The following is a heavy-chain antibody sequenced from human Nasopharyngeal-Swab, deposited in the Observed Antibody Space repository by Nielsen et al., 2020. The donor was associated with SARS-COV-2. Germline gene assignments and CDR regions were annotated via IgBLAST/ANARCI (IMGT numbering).Heavy chain of an antibody. CDR1: GFTFSIAW. D-gene: IGHD1-26*01. Sequence: GGSLRLAWAGSGFTFSIAWMSWVRQAPGKGLEWVGRIKSKADGGTTDYAAPVKGRFTISRDDSKNTLYLQMNSLKTEDTAVYYCTTGGRWELRPIDYWGQGTLVTVSS. J-gene: IGHJ4*02. V-gene: IGHV3-15*01. CDR3: TTGGRWELRPIDY. CDR2: IKSKADGGTT.